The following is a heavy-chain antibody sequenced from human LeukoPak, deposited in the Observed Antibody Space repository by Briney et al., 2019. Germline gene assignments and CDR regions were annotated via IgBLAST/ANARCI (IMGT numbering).Heavy chain of an antibody. J-gene: IGHJ6*02. Sequence: GGSLRLSCAASGFTFSSYAMSWVRQAPGKGPEWVSGIGNSGDRTFYADSVKGRFTISRDNSKNTLYLQMNSLRVEDTALYYCAKGGVWGQGIAVTVSS. CDR3: AKGGV. CDR2: IGNSGDRT. CDR1: GFTFSSYA. V-gene: IGHV3-23*01.